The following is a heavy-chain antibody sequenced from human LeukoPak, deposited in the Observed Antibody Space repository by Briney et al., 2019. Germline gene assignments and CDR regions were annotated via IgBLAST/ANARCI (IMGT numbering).Heavy chain of an antibody. D-gene: IGHD2-21*01. CDR2: IWYDGSNK. V-gene: IGHV3-33*01. J-gene: IGHJ4*02. CDR3: ARCGERSHDPENYFDY. Sequence: PGGSLRLSCAASGFTFSSYGMHWVRQAPGKGLEWVAVIWYDGSNKYYADSVKGRFTISRDNSKNTLFLQMNSLRAEDTAVYYCARCGERSHDPENYFDYWGQGTLVTVSS. CDR1: GFTFSSYG.